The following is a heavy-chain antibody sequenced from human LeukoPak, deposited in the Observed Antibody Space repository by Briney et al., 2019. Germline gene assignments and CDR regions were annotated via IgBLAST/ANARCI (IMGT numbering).Heavy chain of an antibody. CDR1: GFTFSDYY. D-gene: IGHD3-10*01. Sequence: GGSLRLSCAASGFTFSDYYMSWVRQAPGKGLEWLSYISGSSSTIYYTDSVQGRFTISRDNAKKSLYLQMNSLRAEDTAVYYCGRGGGGYYPTDYWGQGTLVTVSS. CDR3: GRGGGGYYPTDY. CDR2: ISGSSSTI. J-gene: IGHJ4*02. V-gene: IGHV3-11*01.